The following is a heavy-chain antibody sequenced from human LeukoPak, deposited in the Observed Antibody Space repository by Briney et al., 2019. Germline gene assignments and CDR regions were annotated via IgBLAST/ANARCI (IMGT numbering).Heavy chain of an antibody. J-gene: IGHJ3*02. D-gene: IGHD3-3*01. CDR2: IYYSGST. CDR1: GGSISSYY. V-gene: IGHV4-59*12. CDR3: ARRGITIFGVAPGRAFDI. Sequence: NPSETLSLTCTVSGGSISSYYRSWIRQPPGKGLEWIGYIYYSGSTNYNPSLKSRVTISVDTSKNQFSLKLSSVTAADTAVYYCARRGITIFGVAPGRAFDIWGQGTMVTVSS.